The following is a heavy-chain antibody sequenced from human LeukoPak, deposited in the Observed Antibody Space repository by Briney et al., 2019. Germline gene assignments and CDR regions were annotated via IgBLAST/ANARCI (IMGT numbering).Heavy chain of an antibody. J-gene: IGHJ4*02. CDR2: TYYRSKWYN. CDR1: GDSVSSNSAA. V-gene: IGHV6-1*01. CDR3: ARHAPYSSSWYDY. Sequence: SQTLSLTCAISGDSVSSNSAAWNWIRQSPSRGLEWLGRTYYRSKWYNDYAVSVKSRITINPDTSKNQFSLKLSSVTAADTAVYYCARHAPYSSSWYDYWGQGTLVTVSS. D-gene: IGHD6-13*01.